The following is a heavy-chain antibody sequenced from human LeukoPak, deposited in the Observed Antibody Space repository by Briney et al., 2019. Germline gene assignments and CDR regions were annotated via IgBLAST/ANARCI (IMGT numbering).Heavy chain of an antibody. Sequence: ASVKVSCKASGYTFTGYYMHWVRQAPGQGLEWMGRINPNSGGTNYAQKFQGRVTMTRDTSISTAYMKLSRLRSDDTAVYYCARDQKGVASGLFYWGQGTLVTVSS. CDR1: GYTFTGYY. CDR2: INPNSGGT. J-gene: IGHJ4*02. V-gene: IGHV1-2*06. D-gene: IGHD3-3*01. CDR3: ARDQKGVASGLFY.